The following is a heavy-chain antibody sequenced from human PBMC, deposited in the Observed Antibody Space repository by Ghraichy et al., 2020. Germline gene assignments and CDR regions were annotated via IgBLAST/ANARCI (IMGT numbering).Heavy chain of an antibody. CDR3: ARVGPSSTSYAMDV. J-gene: IGHJ6*02. CDR1: GFNVSSNY. Sequence: GVLRLSCTASGFNVSSNYMSWVRQAPGKGLEWVSVSYRGDSSYYAGAVKGRFTMSRDNSKNTVDLQMNSVRVEDTAVYYCARVGPSSTSYAMDVWGQGTTVTVSS. V-gene: IGHV3-53*01. CDR2: SYRGDSS. D-gene: IGHD6-6*01.